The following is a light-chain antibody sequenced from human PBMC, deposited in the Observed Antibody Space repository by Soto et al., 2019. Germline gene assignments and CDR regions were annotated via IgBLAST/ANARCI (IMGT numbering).Light chain of an antibody. Sequence: QSVLTQPPSASGTPGQRVTISCSGSSSNIGSNTVNWYRQLPGTAPTLLIYSNNQRPPGVPARFSASKSGTSASLAISGLTSEDEADYYCEAWDETLDGLYVFGTGTKLTVL. CDR1: SSNIGSNT. V-gene: IGLV1-44*01. J-gene: IGLJ1*01. CDR2: SNN. CDR3: EAWDETLDGLYV.